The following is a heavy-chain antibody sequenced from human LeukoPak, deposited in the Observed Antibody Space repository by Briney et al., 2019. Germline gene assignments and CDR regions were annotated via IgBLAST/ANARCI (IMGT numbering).Heavy chain of an antibody. Sequence: SETLSLTCTVSGGSFSSYYWNWIRQPPGKGLEWIGYIDYSGSTNYNPSLKSRVTISVDTSKNQFSLKLSSVTAADTAVFYCARGQRVYGSAGYFDYWGQGALVTVSS. D-gene: IGHD3-10*01. J-gene: IGHJ4*02. CDR1: GGSFSSYY. CDR2: IDYSGST. CDR3: ARGQRVYGSAGYFDY. V-gene: IGHV4-59*01.